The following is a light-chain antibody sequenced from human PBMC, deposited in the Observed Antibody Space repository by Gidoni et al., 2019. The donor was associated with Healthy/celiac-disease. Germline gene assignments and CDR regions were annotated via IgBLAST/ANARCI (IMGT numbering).Light chain of an antibody. J-gene: IGKJ2*03. CDR2: AAS. CDR3: QQSYSTPRS. Sequence: IQMTQSPSSLSASVGDRVTITCRASQSISSYLNWYQQRPGKAPTLLIYAASRLQSGVPSRFSGSGSGTDFTLTISSLQPEDFATYYCQQSYSTPRSFGQXTKLEIK. V-gene: IGKV1-39*01. CDR1: QSISSY.